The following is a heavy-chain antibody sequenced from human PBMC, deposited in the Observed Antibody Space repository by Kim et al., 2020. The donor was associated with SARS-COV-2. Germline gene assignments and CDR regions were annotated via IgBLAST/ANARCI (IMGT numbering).Heavy chain of an antibody. D-gene: IGHD3-16*01. V-gene: IGHV4-31*02. Sequence: GSTYYNPSLKSRVTISVDTSKNQFSLKLSSVTAADTAVYYCARGGTWFDPWGQGTLVTVSS. J-gene: IGHJ5*02. CDR2: GST. CDR3: ARGGTWFDP.